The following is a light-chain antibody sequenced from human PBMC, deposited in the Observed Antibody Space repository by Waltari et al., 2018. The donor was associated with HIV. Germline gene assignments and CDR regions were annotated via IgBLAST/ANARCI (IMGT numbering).Light chain of an antibody. CDR2: DAS. Sequence: EILLTQSPATLSLSPEERATLSCRASQSVWTYVAWYQHKPGQAPRLLIYDASYRATGIPARFTGSGSGTDFTLTITSLEPEDFAVYYCEQRYNLLTFGGGTKIEMK. CDR1: QSVWTY. V-gene: IGKV3-11*01. J-gene: IGKJ4*01. CDR3: EQRYNLLT.